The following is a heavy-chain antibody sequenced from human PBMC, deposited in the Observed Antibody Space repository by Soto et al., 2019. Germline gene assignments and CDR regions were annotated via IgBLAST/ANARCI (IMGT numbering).Heavy chain of an antibody. D-gene: IGHD2-2*01. CDR3: ARNVVVPAHNEVQYYFDY. CDR1: GGTFSSYA. Sequence: QVQLVQSGAEVKKPGSSVKVSCKASGGTFSSYAISWVRQAPGQGLEWMGGIIPIFGTANYAQKFQGRVTITADESTSTAYMELSSLRSEDTAVYYCARNVVVPAHNEVQYYFDYWGQGTLVTVSS. CDR2: IIPIFGTA. V-gene: IGHV1-69*01. J-gene: IGHJ4*02.